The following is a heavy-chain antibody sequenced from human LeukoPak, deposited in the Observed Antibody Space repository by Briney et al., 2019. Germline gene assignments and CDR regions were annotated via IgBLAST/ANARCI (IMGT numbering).Heavy chain of an antibody. Sequence: KPSETLSLTCAVYGGSLSGYSWSWIRQPPGEGLQWIGEIDESGSINYNPSLKSRVTISVDTSKSQFSLKLTSMTAADTAVYYCARDRRGEWYFDLWGRGTLVTVSS. CDR3: ARDRRGEWYFDL. J-gene: IGHJ2*01. CDR2: IDESGSI. V-gene: IGHV4-34*01. D-gene: IGHD3-16*02. CDR1: GGSLSGYS.